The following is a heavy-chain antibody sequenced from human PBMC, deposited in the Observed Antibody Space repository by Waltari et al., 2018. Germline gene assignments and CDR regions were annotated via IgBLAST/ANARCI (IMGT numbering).Heavy chain of an antibody. CDR1: GIAFSTVW. CDR2: SKSKADGWTT. Sequence: EVQLVQSGGGLAKHGGALRLSCAAYGIAFSTVWLPGVRQAPGKGLELFCLSKSKADGWTTYSSAPVKGRFTISRDDSKNTLYLQMDSLKTEDTALYYCATGGPQSAVVNFYWGQGTLVTVSS. J-gene: IGHJ4*02. D-gene: IGHD3-22*01. V-gene: IGHV3-15*01. CDR3: ATGGPQSAVVNFY.